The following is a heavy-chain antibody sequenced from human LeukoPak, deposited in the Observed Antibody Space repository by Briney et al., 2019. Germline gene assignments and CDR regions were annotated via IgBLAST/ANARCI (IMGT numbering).Heavy chain of an antibody. J-gene: IGHJ3*02. CDR3: ARQADAFDI. CDR2: IIPIFGTA. V-gene: IGHV1-69*05. Sequence: SVKVSCKASGGTFSSYAISWVRQAPGQGLEWMGGIIPIFGTANYAQKFQGRVTMTRNTSISTAYMELSSLRSEDTAVYYCARQADAFDIWGQGTMVTVSS. CDR1: GGTFSSYA.